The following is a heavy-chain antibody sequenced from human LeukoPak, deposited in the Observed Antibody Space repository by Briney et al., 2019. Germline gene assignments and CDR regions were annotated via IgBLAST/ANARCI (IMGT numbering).Heavy chain of an antibody. V-gene: IGHV3-7*01. CDR2: INQDGSDK. J-gene: IGHJ3*02. Sequence: GGSLRLSCVASEFTFSTYWMSWVRQAPGKGLEWVANINQDGSDKYYVDSVKGRLTISRDNAKRSLYLQMNSLRVEDTAVYYCASDPFTISAYDAFNIWGQGTVVTVSS. CDR3: ASDPFTISAYDAFNI. CDR1: EFTFSTYW. D-gene: IGHD3-3*02.